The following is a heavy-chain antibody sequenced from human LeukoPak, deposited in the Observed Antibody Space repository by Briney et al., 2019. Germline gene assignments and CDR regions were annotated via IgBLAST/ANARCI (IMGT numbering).Heavy chain of an antibody. Sequence: GGSLRLSCAASKFTFSNAWMSWVRQAPGKGLEWVGRIKSKTDGGTIDYTAPVKGRFTISRDDPKSTLYLQMNSLKTEDTAVYYCTTGPYSGYDSPFDYWGQGTLVTVSS. J-gene: IGHJ4*02. CDR3: TTGPYSGYDSPFDY. D-gene: IGHD5-12*01. V-gene: IGHV3-15*01. CDR1: KFTFSNAW. CDR2: IKSKTDGGTI.